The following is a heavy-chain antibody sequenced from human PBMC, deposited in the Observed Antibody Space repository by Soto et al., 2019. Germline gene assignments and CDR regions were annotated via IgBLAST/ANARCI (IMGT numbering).Heavy chain of an antibody. V-gene: IGHV3-9*01. CDR3: AKVTAANDDYHYGLDI. CDR1: GFTFDDYA. D-gene: IGHD6-13*01. Sequence: PGGSLRLSCAASGFTFDDYAMHWVRHAPGKGLEWVSGISWKSGSIGYADSVKGRFTISRDNAKNSLYLQMNSLRAEDTALYYCAKVTAANDDYHYGLDIWGQGTTVTVS. CDR2: ISWKSGSI. J-gene: IGHJ6*02.